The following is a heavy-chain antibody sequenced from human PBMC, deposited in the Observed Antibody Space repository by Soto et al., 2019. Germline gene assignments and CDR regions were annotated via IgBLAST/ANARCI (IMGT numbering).Heavy chain of an antibody. J-gene: IGHJ4*02. V-gene: IGHV1-69*01. CDR1: GGTFSSYA. CDR2: IIPILGTA. CDR3: ARASRLRYYDSSGYNFDY. D-gene: IGHD3-22*01. Sequence: SCKASGGTFSSYAISWVRQAPGQGLEWMGGIIPILGTANYAQKFQGRVTITADESTSTAYMELSSLRSEDTAVYYCARASRLRYYDSSGYNFDYWGQGTLVTVSS.